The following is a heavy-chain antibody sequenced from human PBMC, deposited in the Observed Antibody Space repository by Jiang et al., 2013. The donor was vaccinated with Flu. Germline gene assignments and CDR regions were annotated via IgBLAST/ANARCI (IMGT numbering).Heavy chain of an antibody. J-gene: IGHJ1*01. CDR3: ARVGYYDSSGYYYFQH. Sequence: QLVESGGGLVQPGGSLRLSCAASGFTFSSYEMNWVRQAPGRGLEWVSYISSSGSTIYYADSVKGRFTISRDNAKNSLYLQMNSLRAEDTAVYYCARVGYYDSSGYYYFQHWGQGTLVTVSS. V-gene: IGHV3-48*03. D-gene: IGHD3-22*01. CDR2: ISSSGSTI. CDR1: GFTFSSYE.